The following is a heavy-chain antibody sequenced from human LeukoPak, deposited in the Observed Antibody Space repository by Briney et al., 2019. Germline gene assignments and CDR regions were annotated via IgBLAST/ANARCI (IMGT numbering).Heavy chain of an antibody. Sequence: GGSLRLSCAASGFTFSDYWMNWVRQAPGKGLEWVADIKEDGSEKYYVDSVKGRFTISRDNAKNSLYLQMNSLRAEDTAVYYCVRGSLASGVVVYYYYYLDVWGKGTTVTVSS. CDR2: IKEDGSEK. D-gene: IGHD3-3*01. CDR3: VRGSLASGVVVYYYYYLDV. CDR1: GFTFSDYW. J-gene: IGHJ6*03. V-gene: IGHV3-7*01.